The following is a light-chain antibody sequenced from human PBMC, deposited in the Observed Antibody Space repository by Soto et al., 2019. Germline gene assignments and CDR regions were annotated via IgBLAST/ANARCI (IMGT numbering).Light chain of an antibody. Sequence: EIVLTQSPATLSLSPGERATLSCRASQSVSSYLAWYQQKPGQAPRLLIYGASNRATGIPDRFSGSGSGTDFTLTISRLEPEDSAVYYCQQYGSSQAFGQGTKVDI. CDR2: GAS. J-gene: IGKJ1*01. V-gene: IGKV3-20*01. CDR3: QQYGSSQA. CDR1: QSVSSY.